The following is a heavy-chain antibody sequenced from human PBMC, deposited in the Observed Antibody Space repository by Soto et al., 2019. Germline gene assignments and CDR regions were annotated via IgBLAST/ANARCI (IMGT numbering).Heavy chain of an antibody. D-gene: IGHD2-21*01. CDR3: AREIASRL. J-gene: IGHJ6*04. Sequence: EVQVVESGGGLVQPGGSLRLSCAASGFTFTSYWMTWVRQAPGRGLEWVANINKDGSEKSYVDPVKGRFTISRDNAKSSLYLHMNRLPADDTAVYYCAREIASRLWGKGTTVIISS. CDR2: INKDGSEK. V-gene: IGHV3-7*01. CDR1: GFTFTSYW.